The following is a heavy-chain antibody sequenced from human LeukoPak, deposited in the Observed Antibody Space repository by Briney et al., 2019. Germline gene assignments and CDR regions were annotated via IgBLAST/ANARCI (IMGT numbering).Heavy chain of an antibody. CDR2: INPNSGGT. CDR1: GYTFTGYY. Sequence: ASVKVSCKASGYTFTGYYMHWVRQAPGQGLEWMGWINPNSGGTNYAQKFQGRVTMTRDTSISTAYMELSRLRSDDTAVYYCASYVNHYYGSGSYYNSWSWFDPWGQGTLVTVSS. CDR3: ASYVNHYYGSGSYYNSWSWFDP. J-gene: IGHJ5*02. V-gene: IGHV1-2*02. D-gene: IGHD3-10*01.